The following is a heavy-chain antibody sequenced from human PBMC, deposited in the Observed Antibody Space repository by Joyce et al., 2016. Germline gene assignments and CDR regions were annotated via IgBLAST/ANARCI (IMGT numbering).Heavy chain of an antibody. CDR1: GGSVSSCSYD. CDR2: TYCDVRT. Sequence: QVQLQESGPGLVKPSETLSLPCTVSGGSVSSCSYDWSWIRQDQGKGLEWVGYTYCDVRTKYNPSFESLVIISVDTSKNQSSLKLNAVTDADTAMYYCARDMSDLGDNWYRFDAFEIWGQGTVVAISS. D-gene: IGHD5-24*01. V-gene: IGHV4-61*01. CDR3: ARDMSDLGDNWYRFDAFEI. J-gene: IGHJ3*02.